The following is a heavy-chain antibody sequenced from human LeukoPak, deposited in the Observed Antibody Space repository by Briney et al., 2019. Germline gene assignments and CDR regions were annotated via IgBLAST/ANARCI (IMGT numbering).Heavy chain of an antibody. CDR2: IYYSGST. D-gene: IGHD3-3*01. CDR3: ARHSGSGYYAFDY. V-gene: IGHV4-59*01. J-gene: IGHJ4*02. Sequence: SETLSLTCTVSGGSISSYYWSWIRRPPGKGLEWIGYIYYSGSTNYNPSLKSRVTISVDTSKNQFSLKLSSVTAADTAVYYCARHSGSGYYAFDYWGQGTLVTVSS. CDR1: GGSISSYY.